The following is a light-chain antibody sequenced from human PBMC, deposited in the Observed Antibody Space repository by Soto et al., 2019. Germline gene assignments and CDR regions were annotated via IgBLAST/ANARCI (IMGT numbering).Light chain of an antibody. CDR3: QQRSNWPPWT. CDR2: DTS. Sequence: EIVLTQSPDTLSLSPGERATLSCRASQRVSSIYLAWHQQKPGQTPRLLIYDTSTRATGVPTRFSGSRSGTDFTLTISSLEPEDFAVYYCQQRSNWPPWTFGQGTKVDIK. V-gene: IGKV3D-20*02. J-gene: IGKJ1*01. CDR1: QRVSSIY.